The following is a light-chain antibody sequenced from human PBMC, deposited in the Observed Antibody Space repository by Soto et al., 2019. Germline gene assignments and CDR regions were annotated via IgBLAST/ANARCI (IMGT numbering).Light chain of an antibody. V-gene: IGKV3-15*01. Sequence: EIVMTQSPGTLSVSPGERATLSCRASQSVSSNLAWYQQKPGQAPRVLIYGASTRATDIPARFSGSGSGTEFTLTISSLQSEDFAVYYCQQYNDWPRTVGQGTKVDMK. CDR3: QQYNDWPRT. CDR1: QSVSSN. J-gene: IGKJ1*01. CDR2: GAS.